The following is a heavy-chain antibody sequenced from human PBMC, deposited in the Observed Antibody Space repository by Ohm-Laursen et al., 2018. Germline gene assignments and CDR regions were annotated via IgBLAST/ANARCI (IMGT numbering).Heavy chain of an antibody. CDR3: ARDRSDSSGWYYFDY. CDR1: GGSISSYY. D-gene: IGHD6-19*01. J-gene: IGHJ4*02. V-gene: IGHV4-59*01. CDR2: IYYSGST. Sequence: TLSLTCTVSGGSISSYYWSWIRQPPGKGLEWIGYIYYSGSTNYNPSLKSRVTISVDTSKNQFSLKLSSVTAADTAVYYCARDRSDSSGWYYFDYWGQGTLVTVSS.